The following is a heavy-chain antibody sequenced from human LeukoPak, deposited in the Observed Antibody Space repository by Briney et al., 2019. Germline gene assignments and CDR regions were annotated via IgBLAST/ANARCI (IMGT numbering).Heavy chain of an antibody. CDR3: ASLVNYYDSSGYPFDI. D-gene: IGHD3-22*01. V-gene: IGHV1-24*01. Sequence: ASVKVSCKVSGYTLTELSMHWVRQAPGKGLEWMGGFDPEDGETIYAQKFQGRVTMTEDTSTDTAYMELSSLRSEDTAVYYCASLVNYYDSSGYPFDIWGQGTMVTVSS. J-gene: IGHJ3*02. CDR2: FDPEDGET. CDR1: GYTLTELS.